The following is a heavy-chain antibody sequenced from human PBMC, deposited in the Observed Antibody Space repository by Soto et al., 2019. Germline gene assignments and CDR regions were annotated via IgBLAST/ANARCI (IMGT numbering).Heavy chain of an antibody. Sequence: QVQLQESGQGLVKPSQTLSLTCTVSGGSIGSGGYYWSWIRQNPGKDLEWIGYISYTGITYYNPSLQSRVTVSVDTSKNQFSLKVTSLTAADTDVYYCARVGEYCSGIRCHHYYDYGMDVWGQGTTVTDSS. D-gene: IGHD2-15*01. J-gene: IGHJ6*02. CDR2: ISYTGIT. V-gene: IGHV4-31*03. CDR3: ARVGEYCSGIRCHHYYDYGMDV. CDR1: GGSIGSGGYY.